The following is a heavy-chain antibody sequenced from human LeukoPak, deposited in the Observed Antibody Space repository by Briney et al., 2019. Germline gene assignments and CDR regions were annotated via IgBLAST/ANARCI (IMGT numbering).Heavy chain of an antibody. V-gene: IGHV4-59*01. CDR2: IYYSGST. D-gene: IGHD3-16*02. J-gene: IGHJ4*02. CDR1: GGSISSYY. Sequence: SETLSLTCTVSGGSISSYYWSSIRQPPGKGLEWIGYIYYSGSTNYNPALKRRVTISVDTSKNQFSLKLSSVTAADTAMYYCARGGKKSVWGSYRLTYFDYWGQGTLVTVSS. CDR3: ARGGKKSVWGSYRLTYFDY.